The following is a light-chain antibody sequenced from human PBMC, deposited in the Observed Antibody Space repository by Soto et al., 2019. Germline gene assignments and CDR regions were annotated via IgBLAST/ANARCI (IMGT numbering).Light chain of an antibody. CDR3: QQYNTYPGT. V-gene: IGKV1-5*03. J-gene: IGKJ1*01. Sequence: DIQMTQSPSTLSASVGDRVTITCRASQSINSWLAWYQQKPGKAPKVLIYKASNLESGVPSRFSGSGSGTEFTLTITSLQPDDFATYYCQQYNTYPGTFGQGTKVEIK. CDR1: QSINSW. CDR2: KAS.